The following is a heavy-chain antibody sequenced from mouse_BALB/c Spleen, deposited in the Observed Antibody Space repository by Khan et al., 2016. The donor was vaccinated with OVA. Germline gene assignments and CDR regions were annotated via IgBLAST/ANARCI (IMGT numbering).Heavy chain of an antibody. Sequence: QVRLQQSGAELARPGASVKMSCKASGYIFTSYTMHWVKHRPGQGLEWIGYINPSSDYTNYNQKFKDKATLTADKSSSTAYMQLSSLTSEDSAVYYCASYYRYLAWFAYWGQGTLVTVSA. D-gene: IGHD2-14*01. CDR1: GYIFTSYT. J-gene: IGHJ3*01. V-gene: IGHV1-4*01. CDR3: ASYYRYLAWFAY. CDR2: INPSSDYT.